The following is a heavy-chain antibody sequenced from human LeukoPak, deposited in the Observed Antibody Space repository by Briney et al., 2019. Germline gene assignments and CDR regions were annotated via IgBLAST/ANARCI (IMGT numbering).Heavy chain of an antibody. Sequence: SETLSLTCTVSGGSISSSSYYWGWIRQPPGKGLEWIGSIYYSGSTYYNPSLKSRVTISVDTSKNQFSLKLSSVTAADTAVYYCARLNFRWPRYFDYWGQGTLVTVSS. CDR3: ARLNFRWPRYFDY. CDR2: IYYSGST. V-gene: IGHV4-39*01. J-gene: IGHJ4*02. D-gene: IGHD2/OR15-2a*01. CDR1: GGSISSSSYY.